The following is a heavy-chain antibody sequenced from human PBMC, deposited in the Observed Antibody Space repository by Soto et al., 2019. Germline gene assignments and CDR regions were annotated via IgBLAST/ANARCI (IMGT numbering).Heavy chain of an antibody. V-gene: IGHV3-7*05. CDR3: ARGDYGGDSGAY. D-gene: IGHD4-17*01. Sequence: EVQLVQSGGGLVQPGGSLRLSCAASGFTFRDYWMTWVRQAPGKGLEWVANIKQDGSEQYYVDSVKDRFTISSDNAKNSLSLQMDSLRAEDTAVYYCARGDYGGDSGAYWGQGTLVTVSS. CDR2: IKQDGSEQ. CDR1: GFTFRDYW. J-gene: IGHJ4*02.